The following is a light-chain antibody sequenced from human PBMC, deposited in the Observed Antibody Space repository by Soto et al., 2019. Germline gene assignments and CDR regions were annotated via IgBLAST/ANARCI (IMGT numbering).Light chain of an antibody. Sequence: IVLTQSPGTLSLSPGERATLPCRASQSVSSSYLAWYQQKPGQAPRLLIYGASSRATGIPDRFSGSGSGTDFTLTISRLEPEDFAVYYCHQYGSSPLTFGGGTKVEIK. CDR1: QSVSSSY. J-gene: IGKJ4*01. V-gene: IGKV3-20*01. CDR3: HQYGSSPLT. CDR2: GAS.